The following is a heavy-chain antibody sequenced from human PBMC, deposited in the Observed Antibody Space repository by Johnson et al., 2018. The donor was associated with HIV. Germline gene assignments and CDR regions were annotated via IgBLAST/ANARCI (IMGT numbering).Heavy chain of an antibody. CDR2: ILYDGSNK. V-gene: IGHV3-30-3*01. Sequence: QVKLVESGGGVVQPGRSLRLSCAASGFTFSSYAMHWVRQAPGKGLESVAGILYDGSNKYYADSVKGRFTISRDNSKNTLYLQMNSLRAEDTALYYCAKDISYGYYGLDAFDIWGQGTMVTVSS. CDR3: AKDISYGYYGLDAFDI. D-gene: IGHD3-22*01. J-gene: IGHJ3*02. CDR1: GFTFSSYA.